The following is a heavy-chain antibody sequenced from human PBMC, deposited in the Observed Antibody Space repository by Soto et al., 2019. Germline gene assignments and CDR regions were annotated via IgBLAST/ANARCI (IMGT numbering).Heavy chain of an antibody. V-gene: IGHV4-31*03. J-gene: IGHJ6*02. CDR1: GGSISSGGYY. CDR2: IYYSGST. Sequence: SETLSLTCTVSGGSISSGGYYWSWIRQHPGKGLEWIGYIYYSGSTYYNPSLKSRVTISVDTSKNQFSLKLSSVTAADTAVYYFARYPRFGVEQYGMDVWGQGTTVTVSS. CDR3: ARYPRFGVEQYGMDV. D-gene: IGHD3-3*01.